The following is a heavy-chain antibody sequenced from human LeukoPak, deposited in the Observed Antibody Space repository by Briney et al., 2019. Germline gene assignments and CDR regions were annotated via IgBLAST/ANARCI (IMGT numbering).Heavy chain of an antibody. CDR2: TYYSGST. J-gene: IGHJ5*02. V-gene: IGHV4-30-4*01. D-gene: IGHD3-22*01. Sequence: SETLPLTCTVSGGSISSGDYYWSWIRHPPGKGLEWIGYTYYSGSTYYNPTLKSRATISVDTSKNQFSLKLTSVTAADTAVYYCARPYYYDSRIDPWGQGTLVTVSS. CDR1: GGSISSGDYY. CDR3: ARPYYYDSRIDP.